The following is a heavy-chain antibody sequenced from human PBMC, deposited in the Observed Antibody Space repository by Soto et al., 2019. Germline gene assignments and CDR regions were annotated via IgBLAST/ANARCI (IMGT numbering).Heavy chain of an antibody. CDR2: IYYSGST. D-gene: IGHD3-22*01. J-gene: IGHJ4*02. CDR3: ARGMYYYDSSGYYHYAYYFDY. CDR1: GGSISSGGYY. Sequence: SETLSLTCTVSGGSISSGGYYWSWIRQHPGKGLEWIGYIYYSGSTYYNPSLKSRVTVSVDTSKNQFSLKLSSVTAADTAVYYCARGMYYYDSSGYYHYAYYFDYWGQGTLVTVSS. V-gene: IGHV4-31*03.